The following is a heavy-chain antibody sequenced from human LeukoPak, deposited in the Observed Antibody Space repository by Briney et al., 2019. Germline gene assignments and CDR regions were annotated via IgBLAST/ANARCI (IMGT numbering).Heavy chain of an antibody. CDR3: ARSHQLADDAFDI. J-gene: IGHJ3*02. CDR2: IYYSGST. Sequence: SETLSLTCTVSGGSISSYYWSWIRQPPGKGLEWIGYIYYSGSTNHNPSLKSRVTISVDTSKNQFSLKLSSVTAADTAVYYCARSHQLADDAFDIWGQGTMVTVSS. CDR1: GGSISSYY. D-gene: IGHD2-2*01. V-gene: IGHV4-59*08.